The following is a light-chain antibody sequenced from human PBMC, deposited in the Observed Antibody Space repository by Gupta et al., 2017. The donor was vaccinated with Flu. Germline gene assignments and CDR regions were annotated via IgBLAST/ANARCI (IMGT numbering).Light chain of an antibody. CDR1: QSLSSW. V-gene: IGKV1-5*03. CDR3: QQYGSYSLT. CDR2: KAS. Sequence: PSTLSAYVGERVTITCRASQSLSSWLAWYQQKPGKAPNLLIYKASNLESGVPSRFSGSGSGTEFTLTISSLQPDDFATYYCQQYGSYSLTFGGGTKVEI. J-gene: IGKJ4*01.